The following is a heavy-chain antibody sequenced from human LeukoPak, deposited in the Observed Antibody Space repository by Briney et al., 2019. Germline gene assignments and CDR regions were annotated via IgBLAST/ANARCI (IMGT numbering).Heavy chain of an antibody. V-gene: IGHV1-46*01. CDR2: INPNSGGT. J-gene: IGHJ4*02. CDR1: GYTFTSYY. CDR3: ARDHNCGY. Sequence: ASVKVSCKASGYTFTSYYMHWVRQAPGQGLEWMGWINPNSGGTNYAQKFQGRVTMTRDMSTSTVYMELSSLRSEDTAVYYCARDHNCGYWGQGTLVTVSS.